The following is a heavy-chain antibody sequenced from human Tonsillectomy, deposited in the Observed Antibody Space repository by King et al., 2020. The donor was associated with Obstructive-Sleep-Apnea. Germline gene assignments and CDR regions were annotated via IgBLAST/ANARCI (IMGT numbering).Heavy chain of an antibody. CDR2: IHYSGST. D-gene: IGHD5-24*01. J-gene: IGHJ4*02. CDR1: GGSISRHSYY. CDR3: ARVDVMGRWLLQYFDY. V-gene: IGHV4-39*07. Sequence: HLQLQESGPGLVRSSETLPLTCTVSGGSISRHSYYWGWIRQPPGKGLEWIGNIHYSGSTYYNPSLKSRVTISVDTSKNQFSLKLSSVTAADTAVYYCARVDVMGRWLLQYFDYWGQGTLVTVSS.